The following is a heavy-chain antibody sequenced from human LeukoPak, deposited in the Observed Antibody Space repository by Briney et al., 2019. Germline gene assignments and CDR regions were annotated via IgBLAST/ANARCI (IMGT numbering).Heavy chain of an antibody. CDR2: ISGSGGST. J-gene: IGHJ4*02. D-gene: IGHD6-13*01. V-gene: IGHV3-23*01. CDR3: AKVPERVAAAGPDY. CDR1: GFTFSSYA. Sequence: GGSLRLSCAASGFTFSSYAMSWVRQAPGKGLEWVSAISGSGGSTYYADSVKGRFTISRVNSKNTLYLQMNSLRAEDTAVYYCAKVPERVAAAGPDYWGQGTLVTVSS.